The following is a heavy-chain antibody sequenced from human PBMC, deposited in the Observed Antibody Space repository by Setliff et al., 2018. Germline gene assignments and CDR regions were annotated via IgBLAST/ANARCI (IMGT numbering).Heavy chain of an antibody. Sequence: TSETLSLTCTLSGDSISRSTYYWGWIRQSPGKGLDWIGTVDRSGNTFYNPSLNSRVTISVDTDEDKFSLNLRSVTAAETAVYYCARQEARGSWAFESWGQGTLVTVSS. CDR1: GDSISRSTYY. CDR3: ARQEARGSWAFES. D-gene: IGHD3-10*01. V-gene: IGHV4-39*01. J-gene: IGHJ4*02. CDR2: VDRSGNT.